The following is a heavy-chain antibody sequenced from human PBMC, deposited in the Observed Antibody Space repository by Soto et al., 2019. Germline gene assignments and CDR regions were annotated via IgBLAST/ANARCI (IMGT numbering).Heavy chain of an antibody. Sequence: QVQLVQSGAEVKSPRSSVKVSCKASGGTFNSDVINWVRQAPGQGLEWMGRIIPVLDRADYAQNFQGRVTITADKSTPTVHMEMSGLRSEDTAVFYCARSGSVTTQYYHGMDVWGQGTTVTVSS. J-gene: IGHJ6*02. CDR3: ARSGSVTTQYYHGMDV. CDR1: GGTFNSDV. CDR2: IIPVLDRA. D-gene: IGHD4-17*01. V-gene: IGHV1-69*04.